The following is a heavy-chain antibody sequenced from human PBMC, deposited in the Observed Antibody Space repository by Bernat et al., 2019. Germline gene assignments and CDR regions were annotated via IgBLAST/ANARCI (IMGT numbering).Heavy chain of an antibody. V-gene: IGHV3-13*01. D-gene: IGHD3-22*01. CDR3: ARGWGSSGYDDAFDI. J-gene: IGHJ3*02. CDR1: GFTFSSYD. Sequence: EVQLVESGGGLVQPGGSLRLSCAASGFTFSSYDMHWVRQATGKGLEWVSAIGTAGDTYYPGSWKGRFTIPRENAKNSLYLQMNSLGAGDTAVYYCARGWGSSGYDDAFDIWGQGTMVTVSS. CDR2: IGTAGDT.